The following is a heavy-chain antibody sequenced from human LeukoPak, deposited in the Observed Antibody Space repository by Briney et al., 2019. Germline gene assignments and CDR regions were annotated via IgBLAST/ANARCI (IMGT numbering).Heavy chain of an antibody. D-gene: IGHD2-15*01. V-gene: IGHV4-34*01. CDR3: ARTVAASDY. CDR1: GGSFSGYY. Sequence: SETLSLTCAVYGGSFSGYYWSWIRQPPGKGLEWIGEINHSGSTNYNPSLKSRVSISVDRSKNQFSLKLYSVTAADTAVYYCARTVAASDYWGQGTLVTVSS. J-gene: IGHJ4*02. CDR2: INHSGST.